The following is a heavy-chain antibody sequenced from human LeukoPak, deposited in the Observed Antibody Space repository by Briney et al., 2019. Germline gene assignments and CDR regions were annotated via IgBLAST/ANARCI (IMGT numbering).Heavy chain of an antibody. CDR2: IIPIFGTA. J-gene: IGHJ4*02. V-gene: IGHV1-69*05. CDR1: GGTFSSYA. CDR3: ARSMTEEGDY. Sequence: SVKVSCKASGGTFSSYAISWVRQAPGQGLEWMGGIIPIFGTANYAQKFQGRVTMTRDTSISTAYMELSRLRSDDTAVYYCARSMTEEGDYWGQGTLVTVSS.